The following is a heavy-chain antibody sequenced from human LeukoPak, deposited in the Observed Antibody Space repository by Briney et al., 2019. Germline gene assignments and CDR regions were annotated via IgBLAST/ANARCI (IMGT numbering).Heavy chain of an antibody. CDR3: ARAPLVIINPYYYYYGMDV. J-gene: IGHJ6*02. CDR1: GGTFISYA. Sequence: GASVKVSCKASGGTFISYAISWVRQAPGQGLEWMGGIIPIFGTANYAQKFQGRVTITADESTSTAYMELSSLRSEDTAVYYCARAPLVIINPYYYYYGMDVWGQGTTVTVSS. V-gene: IGHV1-69*13. CDR2: IIPIFGTA. D-gene: IGHD3-9*01.